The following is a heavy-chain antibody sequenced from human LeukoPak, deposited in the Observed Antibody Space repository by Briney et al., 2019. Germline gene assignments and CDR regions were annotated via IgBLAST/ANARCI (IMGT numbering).Heavy chain of an antibody. J-gene: IGHJ4*02. CDR1: GYTFTSYG. D-gene: IGHD6-6*01. Sequence: ASVKVSCKASGYTFTSYGISGVRQAPGQGLEWMGWISAYNGNTNYAQKLQGRGTMTTGTSTSTAYMELRSLRSDDKAVYYCARARARTPYFDYWGQGTLVTVSS. V-gene: IGHV1-18*01. CDR3: ARARARTPYFDY. CDR2: ISAYNGNT.